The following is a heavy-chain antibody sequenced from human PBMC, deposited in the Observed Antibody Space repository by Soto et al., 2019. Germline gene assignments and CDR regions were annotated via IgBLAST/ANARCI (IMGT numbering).Heavy chain of an antibody. CDR1: GGSISSRDYY. D-gene: IGHD4-17*01. Sequence: QVQLQESGPGLVKPSQTLSLTCTVSGGSISSRDYYWSWIRQPPGKGLEWIGYIYYSGNTYYNPSLKSRVXXSXDMXKNQFSLKLSSVTAADTAVYYCARGQRVTTSYFDYWGQGTLVTVSS. J-gene: IGHJ4*02. CDR3: ARGQRVTTSYFDY. CDR2: IYYSGNT. V-gene: IGHV4-30-4*01.